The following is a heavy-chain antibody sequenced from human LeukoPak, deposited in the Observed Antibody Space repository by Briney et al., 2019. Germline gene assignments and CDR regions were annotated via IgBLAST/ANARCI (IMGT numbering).Heavy chain of an antibody. CDR1: GYTFTGYY. J-gene: IGHJ4*02. Sequence: ASVKVSCKASGYTFTGYYMHWVRQAPGQGLEWMGWINPNSGGTNYAQKFQGRVAMTRDTSISTAYMELTRLRSDDTAVYYRARSKSGWYDYFDYWGQGTLVTVSS. V-gene: IGHV1-2*02. D-gene: IGHD6-19*01. CDR3: ARSKSGWYDYFDY. CDR2: INPNSGGT.